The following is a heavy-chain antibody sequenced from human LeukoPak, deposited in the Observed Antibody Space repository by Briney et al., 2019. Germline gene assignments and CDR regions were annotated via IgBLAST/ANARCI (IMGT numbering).Heavy chain of an antibody. CDR1: GYTFTSYY. J-gene: IGHJ4*02. D-gene: IGHD6-19*01. CDR3: ARRAAVVGPLYYFDN. Sequence: GASVKVSCKASGYTFTSYYMHWVRQAPGQGLEWMGWISADKTNTNYAQNLQGRVTVTTDTSTSTAYMELRSLTSDDTAVYYCARRAAVVGPLYYFDNWGQGTLVTVSS. V-gene: IGHV1-18*04. CDR2: ISADKTNT.